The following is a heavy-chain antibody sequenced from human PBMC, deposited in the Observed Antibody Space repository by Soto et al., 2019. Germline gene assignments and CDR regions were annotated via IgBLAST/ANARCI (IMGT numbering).Heavy chain of an antibody. V-gene: IGHV4-30-4*01. CDR2: IYDGGTT. D-gene: IGHD7-27*01. CDR1: GGSISSAAYC. CDR3: ARGPSGDKIDY. J-gene: IGHJ4*02. Sequence: SETLSLTCTFPGGSISSAAYCWSWIRQSPDKGLEWIGHIYDGGTTYSSPSLKGRVTISADTSETQFSLKLSSVSAADTAVYYCARGPSGDKIDYWGQGIQVT.